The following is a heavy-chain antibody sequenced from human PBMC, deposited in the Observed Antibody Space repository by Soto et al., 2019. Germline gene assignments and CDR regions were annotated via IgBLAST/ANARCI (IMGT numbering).Heavy chain of an antibody. D-gene: IGHD2-2*01. V-gene: IGHV3-23*01. CDR2: ISGSGGST. CDR3: AKDSGDDIVVVTAISGSSF. J-gene: IGHJ4*02. CDR1: GVTFSSYA. Sequence: PGGSLRLSCAASGVTFSSYAMSWVRQAPGKGLEWVSAISGSGGSTYYADSVKGRFTISRDNSKNTLYLQMNSLRAEDTAVYYCAKDSGDDIVVVTAISGSSFWGQGTLVTVSS.